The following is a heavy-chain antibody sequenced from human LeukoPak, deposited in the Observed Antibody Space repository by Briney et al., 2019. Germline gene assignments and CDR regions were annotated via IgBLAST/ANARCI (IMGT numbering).Heavy chain of an antibody. CDR2: ISSSSSYI. CDR3: ARSTSSGEQYFQH. D-gene: IGHD3-10*01. V-gene: IGHV3-21*01. J-gene: IGHJ1*01. CDR1: GFTFSSYS. Sequence: PGGSLRLSCAASGFTFSSYSMNWVRQAPGKGLEWVSSISSSSSYIYYADSVKGRFTISRDNAKNSLYLQMNSLRAEDTAVYYCARSTSSGEQYFQHWGQGTLVTVSS.